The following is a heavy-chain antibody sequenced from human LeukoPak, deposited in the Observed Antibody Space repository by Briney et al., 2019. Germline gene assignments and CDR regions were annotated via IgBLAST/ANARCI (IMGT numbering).Heavy chain of an antibody. CDR1: GGSFSGYY. Sequence: SETLSLTCAVYGGSFSGYYWSWIRQPPGKGLEWIGYIYYSGSTNYNPSLKSRVTISVDTPKNQFSLKLSSVTAADTAVYYCARGYDSSGSWFDPWGQGTLVTVSS. CDR3: ARGYDSSGSWFDP. D-gene: IGHD3-22*01. V-gene: IGHV4-59*01. J-gene: IGHJ5*02. CDR2: IYYSGST.